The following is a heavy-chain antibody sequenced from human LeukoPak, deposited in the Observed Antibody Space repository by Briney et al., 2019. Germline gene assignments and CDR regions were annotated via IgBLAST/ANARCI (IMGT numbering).Heavy chain of an antibody. CDR3: AREGVTIFGVVTYYFDY. D-gene: IGHD3-3*01. Sequence: SETLSLTCAVYGGSFSGYYWSWIRQPPGKGLEWIGEINHSGSTNYNPSLKSRVTISVDTSKNQFSLKLSSVTAADTAVYYCAREGVTIFGVVTYYFDYWGQGTLVTVSS. CDR1: GGSFSGYY. V-gene: IGHV4-34*01. J-gene: IGHJ4*02. CDR2: INHSGST.